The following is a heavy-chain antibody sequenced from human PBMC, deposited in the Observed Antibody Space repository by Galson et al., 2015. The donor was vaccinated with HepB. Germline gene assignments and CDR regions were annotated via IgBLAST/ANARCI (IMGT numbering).Heavy chain of an antibody. CDR2: ISGSGDDT. V-gene: IGHV3-23*01. J-gene: IGHJ6*02. CDR3: TKASCSGGSCYASRNYYYGMDI. Sequence: SLRLSCAASGFTFSSYAMSWVRQAPGKGLEWVSTISGSGDDTFYADSVKGRFTISRDNSKNTLFLQMNSQRVEDTAVYYCTKASCSGGSCYASRNYYYGMDIWGQGTTVTVSS. D-gene: IGHD2-15*01. CDR1: GFTFSSYA.